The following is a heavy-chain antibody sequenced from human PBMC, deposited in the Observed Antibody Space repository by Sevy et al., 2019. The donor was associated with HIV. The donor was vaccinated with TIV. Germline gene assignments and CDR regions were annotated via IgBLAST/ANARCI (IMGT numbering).Heavy chain of an antibody. V-gene: IGHV3-30*04. CDR1: GLTFSSFA. Sequence: GGYLRLSCAASGLTFSSFAMHWVRQAPGKGLEWVAVISYDGSNKYYADSVKGRFTISRDNSKNKPFLQMNSLRTEDTAVYYCARDRGSGKNVFFDYWGQGNLVTVSS. D-gene: IGHD3-10*01. CDR2: ISYDGSNK. J-gene: IGHJ4*02. CDR3: ARDRGSGKNVFFDY.